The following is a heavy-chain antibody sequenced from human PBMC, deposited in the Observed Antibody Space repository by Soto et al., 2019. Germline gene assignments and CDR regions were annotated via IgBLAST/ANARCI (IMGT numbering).Heavy chain of an antibody. J-gene: IGHJ4*02. V-gene: IGHV3-30*03. Sequence: GGSLRLSCAASGFPFRNYGMYWVRQAPGKGLECVAVVSHDESDTSYAESVKGRFTIARHTSKHTLYLQMNSLRAEDTAVYYCARGYCSSTSCYEFDYWGQGNLVTVS. D-gene: IGHD2-2*01. CDR1: GFPFRNYG. CDR3: ARGYCSSTSCYEFDY. CDR2: VSHDESDT.